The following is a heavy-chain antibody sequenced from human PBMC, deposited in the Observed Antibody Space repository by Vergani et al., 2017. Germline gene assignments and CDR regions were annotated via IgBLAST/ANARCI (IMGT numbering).Heavy chain of an antibody. D-gene: IGHD1-26*01. CDR3: AREWELPNAFDI. V-gene: IGHV3-21*01. CDR1: GFTFSSYS. Sequence: EVQLVESGGGQVKPGGSLRLSCAASGFTFSSYSMNWVRQAPGKGLELVSSISSSSSYRYYADSVKGRFTISRDNAKNSLYLQMNSLRAEDTAVYYCAREWELPNAFDIWGQGTMVTVSS. J-gene: IGHJ3*02. CDR2: ISSSSSYR.